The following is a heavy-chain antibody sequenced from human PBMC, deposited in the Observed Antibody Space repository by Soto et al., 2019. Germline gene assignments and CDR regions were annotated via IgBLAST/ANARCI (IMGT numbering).Heavy chain of an antibody. CDR1: GSTFTSYG. CDR3: ARESEDLTSNFDY. Sequence: KSGGSLRLSCAASGSTFTSYGMNGVRQAPGKGLEWVSSISSTTNYSYYGDSMKGRFTISRDNAKNSLYLEMNSLRAEDTAVYYCARESEDLTSNFDYWGQGTLVAVSS. V-gene: IGHV3-21*06. CDR2: ISSTTNYS. J-gene: IGHJ4*02.